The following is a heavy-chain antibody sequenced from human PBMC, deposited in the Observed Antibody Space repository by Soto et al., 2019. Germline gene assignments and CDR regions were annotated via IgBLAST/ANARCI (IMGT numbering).Heavy chain of an antibody. CDR2: IYYSGNT. V-gene: IGHV4-59*01. CDR1: GGSISSYY. Sequence: LSLTCTVSGGSISSYYWSWIRQPPGKGLEWIGYIYYSGNTNYNPSLKSRVTISVDTSKNQFSLKLSSVTAADTAVYYCAREPYSSGWYGYFDYWGQGTLVTVSS. J-gene: IGHJ4*02. D-gene: IGHD6-19*01. CDR3: AREPYSSGWYGYFDY.